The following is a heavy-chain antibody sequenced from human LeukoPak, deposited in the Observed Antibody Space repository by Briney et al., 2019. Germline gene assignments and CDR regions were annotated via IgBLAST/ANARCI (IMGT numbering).Heavy chain of an antibody. CDR1: GFTFSDYY. CDR2: ISGSGGST. CDR3: AKPAAAAAALAD. V-gene: IGHV3-23*01. J-gene: IGHJ4*02. Sequence: GGSLRLSCAASGFTFSDYYMSWVRQAPGKGLEWVSAISGSGGSTYYADSVKGRFTISRDNSKNTLYLQMNRLRAEDTAVYYCAKPAAAAAALADWGQGTLVTVSS. D-gene: IGHD6-13*01.